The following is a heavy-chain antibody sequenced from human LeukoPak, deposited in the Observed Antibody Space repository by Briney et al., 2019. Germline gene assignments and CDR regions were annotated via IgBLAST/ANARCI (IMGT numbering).Heavy chain of an antibody. CDR1: GFTFDDYA. Sequence: PGRSLRLSCAASGFTFDDYAMHWVRQAPGKGLEWVSGISWNSRKMDYADSVRGRFTISRDNDKNSVYLQMNSLTAEDTALYYCAKDTSSSSSFFYLDVWGKGTAVTVS. D-gene: IGHD6-6*01. CDR2: ISWNSRKM. J-gene: IGHJ6*03. V-gene: IGHV3-9*01. CDR3: AKDTSSSSSFFYLDV.